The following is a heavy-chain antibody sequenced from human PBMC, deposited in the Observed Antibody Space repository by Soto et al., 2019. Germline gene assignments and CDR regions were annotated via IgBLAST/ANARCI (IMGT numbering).Heavy chain of an antibody. CDR2: INPNSGGT. V-gene: IGHV1-2*02. D-gene: IGHD6-19*01. Sequence: ASVKVSCKASGYTFTGYYMHWVRQAPGQGLEWMGWINPNSGGTNYAQKFQGRVTMTRDTSISTAYMELSRLRSDDTAVYYCARLAVAMYYFDYWGQGTLVTVSS. J-gene: IGHJ4*02. CDR3: ARLAVAMYYFDY. CDR1: GYTFTGYY.